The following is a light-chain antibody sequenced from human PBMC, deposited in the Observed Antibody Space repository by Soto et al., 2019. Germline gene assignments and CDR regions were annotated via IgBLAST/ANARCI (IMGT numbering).Light chain of an antibody. CDR1: QSISSW. CDR2: DAS. J-gene: IGKJ1*01. V-gene: IGKV1-5*01. CDR3: QPYNSYSLT. Sequence: DIQMTQSPSTLSASVGDRVTITCRASQSISSWLAWYQQKPGKAPKLLIYDASSLESGVPSRFSGSGSGTEFTLTINSLQPDDFATYYCQPYNSYSLTFGQGTKVEIK.